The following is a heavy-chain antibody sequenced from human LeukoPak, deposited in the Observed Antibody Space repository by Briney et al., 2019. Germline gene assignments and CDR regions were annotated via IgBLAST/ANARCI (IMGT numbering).Heavy chain of an antibody. D-gene: IGHD3-3*01. CDR2: IIPIFGTA. CDR3: ARGFDDFWSGYWYG. Sequence: SVKLSCKASGGTFSSYAISWVRQAPGQGLEWMGGIIPIFGTANYAQKFQGRVTITTDESTSTAYMELSSLRSEDTAVYYCARGFDDFWSGYWYGWGQGTLVTVSS. V-gene: IGHV1-69*05. CDR1: GGTFSSYA. J-gene: IGHJ4*02.